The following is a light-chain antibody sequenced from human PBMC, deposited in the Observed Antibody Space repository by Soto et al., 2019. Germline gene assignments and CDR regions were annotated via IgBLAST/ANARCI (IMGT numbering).Light chain of an antibody. Sequence: DIQMTQSPSSVSASVGDRVTITCRASQGISSWLAWYQQKPGKAPKLLIYAASSLQSGVPSRFSGTESGTEFTLTISSLRPDDFATYYCQQYNDYSAWTFGQGTKVDIK. V-gene: IGKV1-12*01. CDR1: QGISSW. CDR3: QQYNDYSAWT. J-gene: IGKJ1*01. CDR2: AAS.